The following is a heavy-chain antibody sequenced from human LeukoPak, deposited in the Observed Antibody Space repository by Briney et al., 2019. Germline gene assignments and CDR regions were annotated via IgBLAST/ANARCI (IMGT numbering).Heavy chain of an antibody. CDR3: AKDEVRCSSTSCEYNWFDP. V-gene: IGHV3-23*01. Sequence: GGSLRLSCAASGFTFSSYAMSWVRQAPGKGLEWVSAISGSGGSTYYADSVKGRFTISRDNSKNTLSLQMNSLRAEDTAVYYCAKDEVRCSSTSCEYNWFDPWGQGTLVTVSS. J-gene: IGHJ5*02. CDR1: GFTFSSYA. CDR2: ISGSGGST. D-gene: IGHD2-2*01.